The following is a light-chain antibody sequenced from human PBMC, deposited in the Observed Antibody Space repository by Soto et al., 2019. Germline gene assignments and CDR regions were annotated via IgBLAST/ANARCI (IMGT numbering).Light chain of an antibody. Sequence: QSVLTQPPSVSGAPGQRVTISCTGSSSNIGAGYDVHWYQQLPGTAPKLLIYGKNNRPSGVPDRFSGSKSGTSASLAITGLQVEDEADYYCQSYDSSLSGSVFGGGTKLTVL. CDR1: SSNIGAGYD. V-gene: IGLV1-40*01. CDR3: QSYDSSLSGSV. J-gene: IGLJ2*01. CDR2: GKN.